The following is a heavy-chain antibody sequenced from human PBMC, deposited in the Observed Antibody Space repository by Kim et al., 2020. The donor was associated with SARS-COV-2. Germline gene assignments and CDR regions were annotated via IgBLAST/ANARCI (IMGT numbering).Heavy chain of an antibody. CDR2: ISGSGGST. D-gene: IGHD3-10*01. V-gene: IGHV3-23*01. CDR3: AKADLLWFGGSGWTFDY. J-gene: IGHJ4*02. Sequence: GGSLRLSCAASGFTFSSYAMSWVRQAPGKGLEWVSAISGSGGSTYYADSVKGRFTISRDNSKNTLYLQMNSLRAEDTAVYYCAKADLLWFGGSGWTFDYWGQGTLVTVSS. CDR1: GFTFSSYA.